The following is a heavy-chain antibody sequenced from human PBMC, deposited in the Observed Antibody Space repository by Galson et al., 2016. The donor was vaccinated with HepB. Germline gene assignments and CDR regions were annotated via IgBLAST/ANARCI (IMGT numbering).Heavy chain of an antibody. CDR3: ARRSDSYGAPVTFDV. Sequence: SETLSPTCAVYGGSFSGYYWSWIRRPPGKGLEWIGEVNHSGGTNYNPSLMSRVPMSVAAARNQVYLRLTSVNDADTAVYYCARRSDSYGAPVTFDVWGQGTPVTVSS. J-gene: IGHJ4*02. CDR2: VNHSGGT. CDR1: GGSFSGYY. D-gene: IGHD3-16*01. V-gene: IGHV4-34*01.